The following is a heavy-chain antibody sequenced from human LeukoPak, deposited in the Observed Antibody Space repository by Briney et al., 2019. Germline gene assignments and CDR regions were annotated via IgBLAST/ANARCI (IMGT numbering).Heavy chain of an antibody. Sequence: GKSLKISCKGSGYSFTSYWIGWVRQMPGKGLEWMGIIYPGDSDTRYSPSFQGQVTISADKSISTAYLQWSSLKASDTAMYYCARPESNYDFWSGPADYWGQGTLVTVSS. CDR1: GYSFTSYW. CDR2: IYPGDSDT. D-gene: IGHD3-3*01. V-gene: IGHV5-51*01. CDR3: ARPESNYDFWSGPADY. J-gene: IGHJ4*02.